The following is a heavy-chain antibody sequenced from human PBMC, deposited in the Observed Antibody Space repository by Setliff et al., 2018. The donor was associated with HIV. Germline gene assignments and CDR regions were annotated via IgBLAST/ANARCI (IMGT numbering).Heavy chain of an antibody. CDR3: ARAFCSSASCYGGGDAFDI. Sequence: PSETLSLTCTVSGGSISSGGYYWSWIRQHPGRGLEWIVSLYYSGNTYYNPSLKSRLTISVDTSKNHFSLKLSSVTAADTAVYYCARAFCSSASCYGGGDAFDIWGQGTMVTDSS. J-gene: IGHJ3*02. V-gene: IGHV4-31*03. CDR1: GGSISSGGYY. D-gene: IGHD2-2*01. CDR2: LYYSGNT.